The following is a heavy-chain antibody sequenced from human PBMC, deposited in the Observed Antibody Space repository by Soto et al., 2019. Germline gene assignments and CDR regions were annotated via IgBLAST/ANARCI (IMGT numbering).Heavy chain of an antibody. V-gene: IGHV3-7*01. D-gene: IGHD2-15*01. CDR2: IKQDGSEK. CDR1: GFTFSSYW. J-gene: IGHJ5*02. CDR3: ARPVSRGYCSGGSCYGWFDP. Sequence: GGSLRLSCAASGFTFSSYWMSWVRQAPGKGLEWVANIKQDGSEKYYVDSVKGRFTISRDNAKKSLYLQMNSLRAEDTAVYYCARPVSRGYCSGGSCYGWFDPWGQGTLVTVSS.